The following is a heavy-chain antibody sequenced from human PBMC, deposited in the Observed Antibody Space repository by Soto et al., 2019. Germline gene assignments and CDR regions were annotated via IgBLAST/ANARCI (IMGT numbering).Heavy chain of an antibody. V-gene: IGHV5-51*01. J-gene: IGHJ5*02. D-gene: IGHD4-17*01. Sequence: GESLNISCKGSGYSFTNYWIAWVRQMPGKGLEYMGIIYPSDSDSRYSPSFQGQVTFSADKSINTAYLQWSSLKASDTAMYYCARHGFYGDYSSNYFDPWGQGTLVTVSS. CDR3: ARHGFYGDYSSNYFDP. CDR2: IYPSDSDS. CDR1: GYSFTNYW.